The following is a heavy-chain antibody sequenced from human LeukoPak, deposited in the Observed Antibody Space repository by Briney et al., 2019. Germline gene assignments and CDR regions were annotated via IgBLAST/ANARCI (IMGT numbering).Heavy chain of an antibody. CDR3: GSWGNEQLVV. J-gene: IGHJ3*01. V-gene: IGHV3-21*01. CDR2: ISSSSSYI. D-gene: IGHD6-13*01. CDR1: GLTFSGSA. Sequence: GGSLRLSCAASGLTFSGSAMSWVRQAPGKGLEWVSSISSSSSYIYYADSVKGRFTISRDNAKNSLYLQMNSLRAEDTAVYYCGSWGNEQLVVWGQGTMVTVSS.